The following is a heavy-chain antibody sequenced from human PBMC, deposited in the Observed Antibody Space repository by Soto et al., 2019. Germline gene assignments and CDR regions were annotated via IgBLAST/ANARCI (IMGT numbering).Heavy chain of an antibody. CDR1: GFSLSTTGEG. V-gene: IGHV2-5*01. J-gene: IGHJ4*02. CDR3: AQVDDVAALFAY. Sequence: GPTLVNPTQTLTLTCPFSGFSLSTTGEGVGWIRQPPGKALEWLAVIYWNDDKSYSPPLKSRLTSSKDTSKKQVVLTMMNMAPVDTGTYYCAQVDDVAALFAYLGQGTLVTVSS. CDR2: IYWNDDK. D-gene: IGHD6-13*01.